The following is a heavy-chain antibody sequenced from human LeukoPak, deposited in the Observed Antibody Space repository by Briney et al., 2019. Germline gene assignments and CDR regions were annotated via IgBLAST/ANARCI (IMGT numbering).Heavy chain of an antibody. CDR1: GFTFSSYA. V-gene: IGHV3-30-3*01. D-gene: IGHD2-2*01. CDR2: ISYDGSNK. Sequence: GGSLRLSCAASGFTFSSYAMHWVRQAPGKGLEWVAVISYDGSNKYYADSVKGRFTISRDNSKNTLYLQMNSLRAEDTAVYYCAKDGGEVVPAAALDYWGQGTLVTVSS. J-gene: IGHJ4*02. CDR3: AKDGGEVVPAAALDY.